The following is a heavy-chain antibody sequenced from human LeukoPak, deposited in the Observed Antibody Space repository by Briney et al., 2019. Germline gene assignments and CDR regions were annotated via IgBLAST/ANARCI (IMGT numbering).Heavy chain of an antibody. Sequence: GESLKISCKGSGYSFTSYWIGWVRQMPGQGLEWMGIIYPGDSDTRYSPSFQGQVTISADKSISTAYLQRSSLKASDTAMYYCASTTNRYYFDYWGQGTLVTVSS. CDR2: IYPGDSDT. CDR1: GYSFTSYW. V-gene: IGHV5-51*01. CDR3: ASTTNRYYFDY. J-gene: IGHJ4*02. D-gene: IGHD1-1*01.